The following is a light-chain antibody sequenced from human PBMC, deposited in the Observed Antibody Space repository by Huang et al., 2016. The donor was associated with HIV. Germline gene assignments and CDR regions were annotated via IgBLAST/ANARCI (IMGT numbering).Light chain of an antibody. CDR3: QRYNSVPRM. V-gene: IGKV1-27*01. CDR2: GAT. Sequence: DMQMTQSPSSLSASVGARVTLSCRATQAIDNYLAWYQQKPGRVPNLLIYGATTVQSGVPSRFSGSGSGTNFTLTIASLQPEDVATYYCQRYNSVPRMFGQGTKVEIK. J-gene: IGKJ1*01. CDR1: QAIDNY.